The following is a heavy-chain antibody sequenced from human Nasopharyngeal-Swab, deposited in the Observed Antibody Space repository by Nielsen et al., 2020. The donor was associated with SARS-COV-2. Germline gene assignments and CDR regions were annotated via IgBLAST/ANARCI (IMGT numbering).Heavy chain of an antibody. CDR2: VSSTSTYI. D-gene: IGHD6-13*01. Sequence: GESLKISCAASGFTFSGYWMSWVRQAPGKGLEWVSSVSSTSTYIYYADSVKGRFTISRDNAKNSLYLLLNSLRAEDSAVYYCARDPLSSWQAIGNWYFDLWGRGTLVTVSS. V-gene: IGHV3-21*06. CDR3: ARDPLSSWQAIGNWYFDL. J-gene: IGHJ2*01. CDR1: GFTFSGYW.